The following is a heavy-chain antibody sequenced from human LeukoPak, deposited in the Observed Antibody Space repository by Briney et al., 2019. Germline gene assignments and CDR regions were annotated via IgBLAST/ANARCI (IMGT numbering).Heavy chain of an antibody. CDR3: ATGHYYNSGRAFDY. J-gene: IGHJ4*02. Sequence: PGGSLRLSCAASGFIFSTYGMHWVRQAPGKGLEWVPFIWYDGNKKYDADSVRGRFTISRDNSKNTLYLQMNSLRPEDTAVYYCATGHYYNSGRAFDYWGQGTLVTVSS. CDR1: GFIFSTYG. CDR2: IWYDGNKK. D-gene: IGHD3-10*01. V-gene: IGHV3-30*02.